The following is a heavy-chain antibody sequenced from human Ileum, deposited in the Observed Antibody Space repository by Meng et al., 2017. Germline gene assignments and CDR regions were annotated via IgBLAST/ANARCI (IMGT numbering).Heavy chain of an antibody. CDR2: VSDSGGNT. D-gene: IGHD4-17*01. V-gene: IGHV3-23*01. CDR1: GFTFSSYA. CDR3: AKGYGDYSLYYFDS. Sequence: GEVLGSGGDLVPLGGPLRLSCAASGFTFSSYAMSWVRQAPRKGLERVSGVSDSGGNTYYADSVKGRFTISRDNSKNTLYLQMNSLRAEDTAVYYCAKGYGDYSLYYFDSWGQGTLVTVSS. J-gene: IGHJ4*02.